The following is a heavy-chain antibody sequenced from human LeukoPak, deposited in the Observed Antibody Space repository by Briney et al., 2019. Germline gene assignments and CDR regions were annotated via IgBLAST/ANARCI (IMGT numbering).Heavy chain of an antibody. V-gene: IGHV3-33*01. J-gene: IGHJ4*02. CDR2: IWYDGHNK. D-gene: IGHD2-21*01. Sequence: GGSLRLSCEASGFSFSKYGMHWVRQAPGKGLQWLAIIWYDGHNKYYADSVKGRFTISRDNSKNTLFLEMNDLKAEDTAVYYCAREWGLIAVAGGPGYWGQGTLVTVSS. CDR3: AREWGLIAVAGGPGY. CDR1: GFSFSKYG.